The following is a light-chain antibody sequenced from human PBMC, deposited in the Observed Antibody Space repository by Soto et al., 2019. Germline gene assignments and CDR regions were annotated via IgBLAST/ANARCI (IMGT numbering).Light chain of an antibody. CDR1: QSVLYSSNNKNY. V-gene: IGKV4-1*01. Sequence: DIVMTQSPDSLAVSLGERATINCKSSQSVLYSSNNKNYLAWYQQKPGQPPKLLIYWASTRASGVPDRFSGSGSGTDFTLTISRLQAEDVEVYYCQQYYSNPPAFGQGTRLEIK. J-gene: IGKJ5*01. CDR2: WAS. CDR3: QQYYSNPPA.